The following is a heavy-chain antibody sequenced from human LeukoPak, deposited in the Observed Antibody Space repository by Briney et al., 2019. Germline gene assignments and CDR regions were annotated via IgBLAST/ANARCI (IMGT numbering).Heavy chain of an antibody. CDR1: GYTFTSYD. J-gene: IGHJ6*03. D-gene: IGHD6-6*01. V-gene: IGHV1-8*01. Sequence: GASVKVSCKASGYTFTSYDINWVRQATGQGLEWMGWMNHNSGNTGYAQKFQGRVTITRNTSISTAYMELNSLRSEDTAVYYCARVKAARPSHRYYYDYMDVWGKGTTVTVSS. CDR2: MNHNSGNT. CDR3: ARVKAARPSHRYYYDYMDV.